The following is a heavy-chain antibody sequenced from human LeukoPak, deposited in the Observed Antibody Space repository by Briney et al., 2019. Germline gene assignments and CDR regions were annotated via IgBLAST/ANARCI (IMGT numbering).Heavy chain of an antibody. CDR2: IKQDGSEK. Sequence: GGSLRLSCAASGFNFRQAWMSWVRQAPGKGLEWVANIKQDGSEKYYVDSVKGRFTISRDNAKNSLYLQMNSLGAEDTAVYYCARSTSSGSMIVVVITPDLYYFDYWGQGTLVTVSS. CDR3: ARSTSSGSMIVVVITPDLYYFDY. V-gene: IGHV3-7*01. D-gene: IGHD3-22*01. J-gene: IGHJ4*02. CDR1: GFNFRQAW.